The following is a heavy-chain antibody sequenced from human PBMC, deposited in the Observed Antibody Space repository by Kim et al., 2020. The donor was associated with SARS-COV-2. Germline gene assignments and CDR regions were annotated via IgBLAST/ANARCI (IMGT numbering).Heavy chain of an antibody. Sequence: SVKVSCKASGFTFTSSAVQWVRQARGQRLEWIGWIVVGSGNTNYAQKFQERVTITRDMSTSTAYMELSSLRSEDTAVYYCAARYYDSSGYYYTSEGDAFDIWGQGTMVTVSS. CDR1: GFTFTSSA. V-gene: IGHV1-58*01. CDR2: IVVGSGNT. CDR3: AARYYDSSGYYYTSEGDAFDI. J-gene: IGHJ3*02. D-gene: IGHD3-22*01.